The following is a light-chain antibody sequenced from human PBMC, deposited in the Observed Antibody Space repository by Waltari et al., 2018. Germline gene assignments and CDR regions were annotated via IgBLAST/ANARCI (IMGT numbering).Light chain of an antibody. J-gene: IGKJ3*01. CDR3: QQYGSSIPFT. CDR1: QSVTASQ. V-gene: IGKV3-20*01. Sequence: EIVLTQSPGTMSLSPGDRATLSCSASQSVTASQVAWYQQKPSQAPRLLIYGTSTRATGTPDRFSGTGSGTDFILTISGLEPEDFAVYFCQQYGSSIPFTFGPGTKV. CDR2: GTS.